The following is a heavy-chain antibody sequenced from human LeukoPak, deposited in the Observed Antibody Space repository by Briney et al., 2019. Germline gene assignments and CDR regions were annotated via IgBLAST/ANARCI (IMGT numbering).Heavy chain of an antibody. D-gene: IGHD6-19*01. V-gene: IGHV1-8*01. CDR3: AVVSVGAVAGTGAFDI. Sequence: ASVKVSCKASGYTFTSYDINWVRQATGQGLEWMGWMNPNSGNTDYAQKFQGWVTMTRDTSISTAYMELGRLRSDDTAVYYCAVVSVGAVAGTGAFDIWGQGTMVTVSS. CDR2: MNPNSGNT. J-gene: IGHJ3*02. CDR1: GYTFTSYD.